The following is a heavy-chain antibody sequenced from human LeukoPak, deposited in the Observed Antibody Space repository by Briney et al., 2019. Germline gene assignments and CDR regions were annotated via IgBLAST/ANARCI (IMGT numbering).Heavy chain of an antibody. V-gene: IGHV3-7*01. CDR1: GFTFSSYW. CDR2: INQDGSEK. CDR3: ARGKTTSGMSAGY. Sequence: SGGSLRLSCAASGFTFSSYWTSRVRQAPGKGLEWVVNINQDGSEKYYVDSVKGRFTISRDNAKNSLSLQMNSLRAEDTAVYYCARGKTTSGMSAGYWGLGTLVTVSP. J-gene: IGHJ4*02. D-gene: IGHD1-1*01.